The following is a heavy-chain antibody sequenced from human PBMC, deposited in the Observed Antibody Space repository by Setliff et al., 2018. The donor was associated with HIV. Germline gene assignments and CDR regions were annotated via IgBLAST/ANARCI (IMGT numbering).Heavy chain of an antibody. CDR2: ISSSSSII. V-gene: IGHV3-48*02. CDR3: ARERSYSGSFAFDM. J-gene: IGHJ3*02. Sequence: GGSLRLSCAASGFTFSNYWMTWVRQAPGKGLEWVACISSSSSIIYYADSVKGRVTISRDNAKNSLYLQMISVRDEDTAVYYCARERSYSGSFAFDMWGQGTVVTVSS. D-gene: IGHD6-6*01. CDR1: GFTFSNYW.